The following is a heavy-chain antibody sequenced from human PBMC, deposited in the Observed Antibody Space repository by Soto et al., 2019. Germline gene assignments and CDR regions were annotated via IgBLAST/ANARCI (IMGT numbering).Heavy chain of an antibody. J-gene: IGHJ4*02. V-gene: IGHV3-33*01. Sequence: GGSLRLSCAASGFTFSNYGMHWVRQAPGKGLEWVAVIWYDGNNKYYADSVKGRFTISRDNSNNTLYVQMTSLRAEDTAVYYCARGLHYLFDYWGQGTLVTVSS. CDR2: IWYDGNNK. CDR3: ARGLHYLFDY. D-gene: IGHD3-10*01. CDR1: GFTFSNYG.